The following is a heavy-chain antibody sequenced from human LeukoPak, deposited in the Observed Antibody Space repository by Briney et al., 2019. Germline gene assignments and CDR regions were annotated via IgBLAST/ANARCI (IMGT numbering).Heavy chain of an antibody. CDR3: ARAPPGRYNWFDP. Sequence: GGSLRLSCAASGFTFSDHYIDWVRQAPGKGLEWVGRSRDKGNSYTTAYAASVRGRFTISRDDSKNSLYLQMNSLKIEDTAVYYCARAPPGRYNWFDPWGQGTLVTVSS. CDR1: GFTFSDHY. D-gene: IGHD1-26*01. J-gene: IGHJ5*02. V-gene: IGHV3-72*01. CDR2: SRDKGNSYTT.